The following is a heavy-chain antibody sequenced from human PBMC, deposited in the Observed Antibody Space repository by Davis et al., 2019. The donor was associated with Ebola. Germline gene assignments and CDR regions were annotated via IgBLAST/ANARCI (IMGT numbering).Heavy chain of an antibody. V-gene: IGHV4-4*01. CDR3: ARRRGTYPDWFFDF. Sequence: SETLSLTCAVSGGSISSYNWWSWVRQPPGKGLEWTGEIFHAGSTDYGPSLKSRVSMSIDKSKNQFSLKVTSVTVADTAVYCCARRRGTYPDWFFDFWGRGIRVTVS. J-gene: IGHJ2*01. CDR1: GGSISSYNW. CDR2: IFHAGST.